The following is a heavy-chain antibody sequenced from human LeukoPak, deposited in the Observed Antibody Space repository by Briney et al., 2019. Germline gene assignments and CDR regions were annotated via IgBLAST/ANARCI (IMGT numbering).Heavy chain of an antibody. D-gene: IGHD2-2*02. CDR1: GGSISSGDYY. J-gene: IGHJ6*03. Sequence: SETLSLTCTVSGGSISSGDYYWSWIRQPPGKGLEWIGYIYYSGSTYYNPSLKSRVTISVDTSKNQFSLKLSSVTAADTAVYYCARDHRGYCSSTSCYNSYYYMDVWGKGTTVTVSS. V-gene: IGHV4-30-4*08. CDR2: IYYSGST. CDR3: ARDHRGYCSSTSCYNSYYYMDV.